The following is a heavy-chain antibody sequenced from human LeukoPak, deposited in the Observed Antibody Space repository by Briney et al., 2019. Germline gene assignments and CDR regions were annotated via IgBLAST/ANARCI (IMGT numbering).Heavy chain of an antibody. V-gene: IGHV3-21*01. D-gene: IGHD6-13*01. CDR1: EVTFSSYS. J-gene: IGHJ6*03. CDR2: ISGSSSFI. CDR3: ARRPIASTDYYYFLDV. Sequence: GGSLRLSCAASEVTFSSYSMNWVRQAPGKGLEWVSSISGSSSFIYYADSVRGQFTISRDNAKNSLYLQMDSLRAEDTAVYYCARRPIASTDYYYFLDVWGKGTTVTVSS.